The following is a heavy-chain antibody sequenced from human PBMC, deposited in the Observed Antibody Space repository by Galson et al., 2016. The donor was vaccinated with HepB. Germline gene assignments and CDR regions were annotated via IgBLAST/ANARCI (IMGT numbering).Heavy chain of an antibody. V-gene: IGHV4-39*07. Sequence: SETLSLTCTVSGASISNGDYYWTWVRQPPGKGLEWIGEIYRSGTTNYNPSVKSRVTISIDTSKNQFSLRQTSVTAADTSVYYCARVSVFCSNGFCFTTPFDIWGQGTMVTLSS. J-gene: IGHJ3*02. CDR1: GASISNGDYY. D-gene: IGHD2-8*01. CDR3: ARVSVFCSNGFCFTTPFDI. CDR2: IYRSGTT.